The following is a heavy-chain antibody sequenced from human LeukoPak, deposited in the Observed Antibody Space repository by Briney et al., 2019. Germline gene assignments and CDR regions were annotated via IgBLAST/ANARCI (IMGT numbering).Heavy chain of an antibody. CDR2: IYHSGST. CDR3: ARGLATDY. Sequence: SETLSLTCSVSGGSINSDYWNWIRQPPGKGLEWIGYIYHSGSTNYNPSLKSRVTISIDKSKKQFSLKLISVTAADTAIYYCARGLATDYWGQGTLVTVSS. CDR1: GGSINSDY. V-gene: IGHV4-59*01. D-gene: IGHD1-26*01. J-gene: IGHJ4*02.